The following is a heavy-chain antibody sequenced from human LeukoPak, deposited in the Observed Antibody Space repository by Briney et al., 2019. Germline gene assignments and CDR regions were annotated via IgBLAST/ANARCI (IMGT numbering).Heavy chain of an antibody. J-gene: IGHJ6*02. Sequence: ASVKVSCKASGYTFTSYDINWVRQATGQGLEWMGWMNPNSGNTGYAQKFQGRVTMTRNTSISTAYMELSSLRSEDTAVYYCARGGTSTVTPLYYYYGMDVWGQGTTVTVSS. CDR2: MNPNSGNT. V-gene: IGHV1-8*01. CDR1: GYTFTSYD. CDR3: ARGGTSTVTPLYYYYGMDV. D-gene: IGHD4-17*01.